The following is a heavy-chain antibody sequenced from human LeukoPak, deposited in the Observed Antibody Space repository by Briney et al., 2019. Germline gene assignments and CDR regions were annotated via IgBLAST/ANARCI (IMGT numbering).Heavy chain of an antibody. CDR3: ARVPEYNWNDGPDY. CDR2: ISYDGSNK. V-gene: IGHV3-30*04. Sequence: GGSLLLSCVSSGFAFSSYAMHWGRRAPGKGLEWVAVISYDGSNKYYADSVKGRFTISRDNSKNTLYLQMNSLRAEDTAVYYCARVPEYNWNDGPDYWGQGTLVTVSS. D-gene: IGHD1-20*01. J-gene: IGHJ4*02. CDR1: GFAFSSYA.